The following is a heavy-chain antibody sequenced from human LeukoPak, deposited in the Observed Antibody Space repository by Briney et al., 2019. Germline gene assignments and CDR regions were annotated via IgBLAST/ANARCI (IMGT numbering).Heavy chain of an antibody. CDR3: ARAYCGGDCYSGDFDY. D-gene: IGHD2-21*02. Sequence: SGPTLVKPTQTLTLTCTFSGFSLSTSGVGVGWIRQPPGKALEWLTVIYWNDDKRYSPSLKGRLTITKDTSKSQVVLTMTNMDPVDTGTYYCARAYCGGDCYSGDFDYWGQGTLVTVSS. V-gene: IGHV2-5*01. J-gene: IGHJ4*02. CDR1: GFSLSTSGVG. CDR2: IYWNDDK.